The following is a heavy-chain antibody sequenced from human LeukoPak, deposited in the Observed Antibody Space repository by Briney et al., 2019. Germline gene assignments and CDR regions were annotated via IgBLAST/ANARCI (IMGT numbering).Heavy chain of an antibody. CDR1: GGTFSSYA. V-gene: IGHV1-69*05. J-gene: IGHJ4*02. CDR2: IIPIFGTA. D-gene: IGHD6-6*01. CDR3: ARGTPYSSSSLGIDY. Sequence: ASVKVSCKASGGTFSSYAISWVRQAPGQGLEWMGGIIPIFGTANYAQKFQGRVTITTDESTSTAYMELSSLRSEDTAVYYCARGTPYSSSSLGIDYWGQGTLVTVSS.